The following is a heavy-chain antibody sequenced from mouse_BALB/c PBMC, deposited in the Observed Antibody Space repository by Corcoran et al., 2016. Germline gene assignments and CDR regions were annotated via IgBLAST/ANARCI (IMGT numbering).Heavy chain of an antibody. Sequence: QVQLQQSGAELVRPGTSVKVSCKASGYAFTNYLIEWVKQRPGQGLEWIGVINPGSGGTNYNEKFKGKATLTADKSSSTAYMQLSSLTSDDSAVYFCARHDYAMDYWGQGTSVTVSS. V-gene: IGHV1-54*01. J-gene: IGHJ4*01. D-gene: IGHD2-4*01. CDR1: GYAFTNYL. CDR3: ARHDYAMDY. CDR2: INPGSGGT.